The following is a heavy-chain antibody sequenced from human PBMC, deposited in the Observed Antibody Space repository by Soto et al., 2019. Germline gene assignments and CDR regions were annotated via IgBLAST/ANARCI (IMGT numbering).Heavy chain of an antibody. D-gene: IGHD2-15*01. V-gene: IGHV1-46*01. J-gene: IGHJ4*02. Sequence: ASVKVSCKASGGTFSSFGISWVRQAPGQGLEWMGIIIPSGGSTSYAQKFQGRVTMTRDTSTSTVYMELSSLRSEDTAVYYCARVYCSGGGCYGIDYWGQGTLVTVSS. CDR1: GGTFSSFG. CDR3: ARVYCSGGGCYGIDY. CDR2: IIPSGGST.